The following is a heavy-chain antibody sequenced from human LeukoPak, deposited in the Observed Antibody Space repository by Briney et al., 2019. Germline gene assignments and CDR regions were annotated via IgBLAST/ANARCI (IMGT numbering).Heavy chain of an antibody. CDR2: ISWNSGSI. Sequence: GRSLRLSCAASGFTFDDYAMHWVRQAPGKGLEWVSGISWNSGSIGCADSVKGRFTISRDNAKNSLYLQMNNLRAEDTALYYCAKDTLSIVGATSMDYWGQGTLVTVSS. V-gene: IGHV3-9*01. CDR3: AKDTLSIVGATSMDY. D-gene: IGHD1-26*01. CDR1: GFTFDDYA. J-gene: IGHJ4*02.